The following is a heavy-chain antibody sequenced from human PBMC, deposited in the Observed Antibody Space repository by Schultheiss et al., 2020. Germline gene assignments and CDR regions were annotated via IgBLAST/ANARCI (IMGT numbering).Heavy chain of an antibody. CDR2: INPYNGNR. V-gene: IGHV1-18*01. J-gene: IGHJ5*02. CDR1: GFTFTSYG. D-gene: IGHD4-11*01. CDR3: ARAPFHDYQGWFEP. Sequence: APVKVSCKASGFTFTSYGISWVRQAPGQGLEWMGWINPYNGNRQYAQKLQGRVTMTTDTSTSTAYMELRSLRSDDTGVYYCARAPFHDYQGWFEPWGQGTLVTVAS.